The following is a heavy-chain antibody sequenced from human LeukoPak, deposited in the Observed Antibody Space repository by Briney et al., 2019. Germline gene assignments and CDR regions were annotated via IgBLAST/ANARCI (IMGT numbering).Heavy chain of an antibody. CDR3: AKDTGLSLVALDS. CDR2: LNWNGGIT. J-gene: IGHJ4*02. V-gene: IGHV3-9*01. CDR1: GFTFDDYA. Sequence: QAGGSLRLSCAASGFTFDDYAMHWVRQVPGKGLEWVSGLNWNGGITAYADSVKGRFTVSRDNTKNSLYLQMNSLRGEDTALYYCAKDTGLSLVALDSWGQGTLVTVSS. D-gene: IGHD2-8*02.